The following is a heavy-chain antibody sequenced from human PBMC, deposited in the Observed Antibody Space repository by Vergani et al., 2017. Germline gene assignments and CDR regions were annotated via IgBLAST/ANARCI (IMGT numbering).Heavy chain of an antibody. Sequence: QVQLVESGGGVVQPGRSLRLSCAASGSTFSSYAMHWVRQAPGKGLEWVAVISYDGSNKYYADSVKGRFTISRDNSKNTLYLQMNSLRAEDTAVYYCARSRKVPAAINTPSYYFDYSGQGTLVTVSS. V-gene: IGHV3-30*01. CDR3: ARSRKVPAAINTPSYYFDY. J-gene: IGHJ4*02. CDR2: ISYDGSNK. CDR1: GSTFSSYA. D-gene: IGHD2-2*01.